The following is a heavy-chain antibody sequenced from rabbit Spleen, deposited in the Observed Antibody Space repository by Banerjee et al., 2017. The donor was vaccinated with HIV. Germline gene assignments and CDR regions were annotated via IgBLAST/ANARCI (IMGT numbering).Heavy chain of an antibody. J-gene: IGHJ3*01. D-gene: IGHD1-1*01. Sequence: QSLEESGGDLVKPGASLTLTCTASGFSFSNRYWICWVRQAPGKGLEWIACIYTGDSDSTYATWAKGRFTFSKTSSTTVTLQVTSLTAADTATYFCARDLADVIGWNFGLWGQGTLVTVS. CDR2: IYTGDSDST. CDR1: GFSFSNRYW. V-gene: IGHV1S40*01. CDR3: ARDLADVIGWNFGL.